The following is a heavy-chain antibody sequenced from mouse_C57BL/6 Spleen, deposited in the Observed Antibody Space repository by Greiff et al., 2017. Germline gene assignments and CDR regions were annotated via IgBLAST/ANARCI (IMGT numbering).Heavy chain of an antibody. CDR2: IYPGSGNT. Sequence: QVQLQQSGAELVRPGASVKLSCKASGYTFTDYCINWVKQRPGQGLEWIARIYPGSGNTYYNEKFKGKATLTAEKSSSTAYMQLSSLTSEDSAVYFCALGEKAYWGQGTLVTVSA. J-gene: IGHJ3*01. CDR1: GYTFTDYC. D-gene: IGHD4-1*01. CDR3: ALGEKAY. V-gene: IGHV1-76*01.